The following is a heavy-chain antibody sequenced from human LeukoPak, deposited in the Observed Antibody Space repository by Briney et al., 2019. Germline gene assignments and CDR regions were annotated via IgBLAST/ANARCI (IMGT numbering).Heavy chain of an antibody. CDR2: ISGSGGST. V-gene: IGHV3-23*01. Sequence: PGGSLRLSCAASGFTFSSYAMSWVRQAPGKGLEWVSAISGSGGSTYYADSVKGRFTVSRDNSKNTLYLQVNSLRAEDTAVYYCAKVGDYDILTGYSYYFDYWGQGTLVTVSS. CDR1: GFTFSSYA. J-gene: IGHJ4*02. CDR3: AKVGDYDILTGYSYYFDY. D-gene: IGHD3-9*01.